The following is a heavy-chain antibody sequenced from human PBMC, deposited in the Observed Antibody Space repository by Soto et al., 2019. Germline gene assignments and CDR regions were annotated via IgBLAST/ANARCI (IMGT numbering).Heavy chain of an antibody. J-gene: IGHJ6*02. D-gene: IGHD4-4*01. CDR3: ARXPATVTLNDYYYYGMDV. CDR1: GFTFSSYS. V-gene: IGHV3-48*02. Sequence: GGSLRLSCAASGFTFSSYSMNWVRQAPGKGLEWVSYISSSSSTIYYADSVKGRFTISRDNAKNSLYLQMNSLRDEDTAVYYCARXPATVTLNDYYYYGMDVWGQGTTVTVSS. CDR2: ISSSSSTI.